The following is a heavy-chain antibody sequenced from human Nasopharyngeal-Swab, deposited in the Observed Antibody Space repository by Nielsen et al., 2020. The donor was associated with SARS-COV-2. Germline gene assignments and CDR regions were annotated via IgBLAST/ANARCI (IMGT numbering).Heavy chain of an antibody. CDR3: ASGKGYYYGSGTFDY. V-gene: IGHV3-9*01. Sequence: GGSLRLSCAASGFTFDDYAMHWVRQAPGKGLEWVSGISWNSGSIGYADSVKGRFTISRDNAKNSLYLQMNSLRAEDTAVYYCASGKGYYYGSGTFDYWGQGTLVTVSS. CDR1: GFTFDDYA. CDR2: ISWNSGSI. D-gene: IGHD3-10*01. J-gene: IGHJ4*02.